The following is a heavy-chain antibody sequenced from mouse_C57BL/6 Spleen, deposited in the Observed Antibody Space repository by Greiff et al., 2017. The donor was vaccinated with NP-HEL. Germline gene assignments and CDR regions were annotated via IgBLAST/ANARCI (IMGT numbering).Heavy chain of an antibody. J-gene: IGHJ4*01. CDR3: ASSMVTPYAMDY. CDR2: LYPGDGDT. CDR1: GYAFSSSW. V-gene: IGHV1-82*01. D-gene: IGHD2-3*01. Sequence: QVQLQQSGPELVKPGASVKISCKASGYAFSSSWLNWVKPRPGKGLAWIGRLYPGDGDTNYNGKFKGKATLTADKSSSTAYMQLSSLTSEDSAVYFCASSMVTPYAMDYWGQGTSVTVSS.